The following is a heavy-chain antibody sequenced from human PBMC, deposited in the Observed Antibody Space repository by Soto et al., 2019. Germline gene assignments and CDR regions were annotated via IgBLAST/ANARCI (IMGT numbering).Heavy chain of an antibody. Sequence: QVQLVQSGAEVKKPGASVKVSCKTSGYSFSAYGITWVRQAPGQGLEWMGWISPYNGNTNYAQKLQGRVTMTTDTSTGTAYKELRSLRSDDTAVYYCARDAVVTAFDYWGQGTLVTVSS. D-gene: IGHD2-21*02. J-gene: IGHJ4*02. V-gene: IGHV1-18*01. CDR3: ARDAVVTAFDY. CDR1: GYSFSAYG. CDR2: ISPYNGNT.